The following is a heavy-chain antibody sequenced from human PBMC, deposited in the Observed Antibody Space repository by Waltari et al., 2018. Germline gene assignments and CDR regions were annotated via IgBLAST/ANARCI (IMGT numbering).Heavy chain of an antibody. Sequence: SGFTFSSYGMHWVRQAPGKGLEWVAFIRYDGSNKYYADSVKGRFTISRDNSKNTLYLQMNSLRAEDTAVYYCAKDGTRIAARSFDYWGQGTLVTVSS. J-gene: IGHJ4*02. CDR1: GFTFSSYG. CDR3: AKDGTRIAARSFDY. CDR2: IRYDGSNK. D-gene: IGHD6-6*01. V-gene: IGHV3-30*02.